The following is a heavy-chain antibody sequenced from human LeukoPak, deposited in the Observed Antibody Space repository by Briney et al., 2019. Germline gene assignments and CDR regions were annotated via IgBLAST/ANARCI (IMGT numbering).Heavy chain of an antibody. Sequence: SETLSLTCTVSGGSISSYYWSWIRQTPGKGLKWIGNIYYSGYTTYSPSLMSRVTISVDTSKNQFSLKLSSVTAANAAVYYGARSVGEFDRWNQGTLVTVSS. J-gene: IGHJ5*02. D-gene: IGHD3-10*01. CDR2: IYYSGYT. CDR1: GGSISSYY. CDR3: ARSVGEFDR. V-gene: IGHV4-59*01.